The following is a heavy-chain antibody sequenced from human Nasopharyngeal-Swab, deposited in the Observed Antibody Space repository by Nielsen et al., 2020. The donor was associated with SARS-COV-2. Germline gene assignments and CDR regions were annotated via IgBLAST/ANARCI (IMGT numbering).Heavy chain of an antibody. CDR3: AREYYYDSSGYYSYYYMDV. D-gene: IGHD3-22*01. V-gene: IGHV4-34*01. CDR1: GFTFSSYS. J-gene: IGHJ6*03. CDR2: INHSGST. Sequence: ESLKISCAASGFTFSSYSMNWVRQAPGKGLEWIGEINHSGSTNYNPSLKSRVTISVDTSKNQFSLKLSSVTAADTAVYYCAREYYYDSSGYYSYYYMDVWGKGTTVTVSS.